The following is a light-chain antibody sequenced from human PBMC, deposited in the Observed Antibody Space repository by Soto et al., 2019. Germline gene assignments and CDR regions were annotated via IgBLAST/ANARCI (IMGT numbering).Light chain of an antibody. J-gene: IGKJ5*01. Sequence: EIVMPQSPATLTVSPGERATLSCRASQSAGTNLAWYQQKPGQAPRLLIHGAFTRATGIPARFSGSGSGTEFTLTISSLQSEDFAVFYCQQYNQWPITFGQGTRLEIK. CDR3: QQYNQWPIT. CDR1: QSAGTN. CDR2: GAF. V-gene: IGKV3-15*01.